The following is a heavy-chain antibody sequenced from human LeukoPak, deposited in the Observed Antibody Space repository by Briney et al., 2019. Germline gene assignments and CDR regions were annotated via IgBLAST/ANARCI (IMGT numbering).Heavy chain of an antibody. CDR1: GFTFSGFA. V-gene: IGHV3-11*01. CDR3: AREDGLRAQNHYYYYMDV. CDR2: ISSSGSTI. J-gene: IGHJ6*03. D-gene: IGHD1-14*01. Sequence: PGGSLRLSCAASGFTFSGFAMSWVRRTPGKGLEWVSYISSSGSTIYYADSVKGRFTISRDNAKNSLYLQMNSLRAEDTAVYYCAREDGLRAQNHYYYYMDVWGKGTTVTVSS.